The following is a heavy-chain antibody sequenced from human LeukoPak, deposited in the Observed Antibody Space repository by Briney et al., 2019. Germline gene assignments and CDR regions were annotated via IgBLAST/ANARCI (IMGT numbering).Heavy chain of an antibody. CDR3: ARSHRVHANRELDY. J-gene: IGHJ4*02. CDR2: ISAHNGNT. V-gene: IGHV1-18*01. CDR1: GYTFISYG. Sequence: ASVKVSCKASGYTFISYGFSWVRQAPGQGLEWMGWISAHNGNTNYAQKLQGRVTMTTDTSTSTAYMELRSLRSDDTAVYYCARSHRVHANRELDYWGQGTLVTVSS. D-gene: IGHD1-1*01.